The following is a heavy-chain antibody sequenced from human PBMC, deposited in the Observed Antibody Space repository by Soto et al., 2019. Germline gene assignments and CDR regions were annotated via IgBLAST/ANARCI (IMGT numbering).Heavy chain of an antibody. Sequence: GASVKASCKASGGTFSSYAISRVRQAPGQGLEWMGGIIPIFGTANYAQKFQGRVTITADESTSTAYMELSSLRSEDTAVYYCARDQSVDIGTFDYWGQGTLVTVSS. D-gene: IGHD5-12*01. CDR3: ARDQSVDIGTFDY. V-gene: IGHV1-69*13. J-gene: IGHJ4*02. CDR2: IIPIFGTA. CDR1: GGTFSSYA.